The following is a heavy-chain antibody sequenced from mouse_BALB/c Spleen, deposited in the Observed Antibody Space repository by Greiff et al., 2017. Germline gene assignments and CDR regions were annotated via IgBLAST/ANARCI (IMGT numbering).Heavy chain of an antibody. D-gene: IGHD1-1*01. CDR2: ISSGGSYT. CDR1: GFTFSSYT. V-gene: IGHV5-6-4*01. J-gene: IGHJ2*01. CDR3: TRAGTVAFDY. Sequence: EVKLMESGGGLVKPGGSLKLSCAASGFTFSSYTMSWVRQTPEKRLEWVATISSGGSYTYYPDSVKGRFTISRDNAKNTLYLQMSSLKSEDTAMYYCTRAGTVAFDYWGQGTTLTVSS.